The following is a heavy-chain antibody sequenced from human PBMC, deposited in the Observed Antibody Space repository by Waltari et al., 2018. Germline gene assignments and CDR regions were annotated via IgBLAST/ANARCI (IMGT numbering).Heavy chain of an antibody. J-gene: IGHJ5*02. CDR1: GGSISSYY. CDR3: ARASSWGWFDP. Sequence: QVQLQESGPGLVKPSETLSLTCTVSGGSISSYYWSWIRQPPGKGLEWIGYIYYSGSTNYNPSLKSRVTISVDTSKNQFSLKLSSVTAADTAVYYCARASSWGWFDPWGQGTLVTVSS. V-gene: IGHV4-59*01. D-gene: IGHD6-13*01. CDR2: IYYSGST.